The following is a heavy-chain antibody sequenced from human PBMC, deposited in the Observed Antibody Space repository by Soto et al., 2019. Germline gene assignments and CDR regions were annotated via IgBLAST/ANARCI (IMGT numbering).Heavy chain of an antibody. J-gene: IGHJ6*03. D-gene: IGHD2-2*01. Sequence: GGSLRLSCAASGFTFSSYGMHWVRQAPGKGLEWVAVIRYDGSNKYYADSVKGRFTISRDNSKNTLYLQMNSLRAEDTAVYYCARRGSSTTSDYYYYYYMDVWGKGSTVTVSS. CDR1: GFTFSSYG. CDR2: IRYDGSNK. CDR3: ARRGSSTTSDYYYYYYMDV. V-gene: IGHV3-33*08.